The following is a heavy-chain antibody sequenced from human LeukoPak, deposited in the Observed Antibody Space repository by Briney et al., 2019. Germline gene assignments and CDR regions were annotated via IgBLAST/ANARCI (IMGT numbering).Heavy chain of an antibody. CDR2: IYYSGST. CDR3: ARHRSPVDFWSGIDAFDI. Sequence: SETLSLTCTVSGGSISSSTSGWGWYWGWIRQPPGKGLEWIGSIYYSGSTYYNPSLKSRVTISVDTSKNQFSLKLGSVTAADTAVYYCARHRSPVDFWSGIDAFDIWGQGTMVTVSS. D-gene: IGHD3-3*01. J-gene: IGHJ3*02. V-gene: IGHV4-39*01. CDR1: GGSISSSTSGWGWY.